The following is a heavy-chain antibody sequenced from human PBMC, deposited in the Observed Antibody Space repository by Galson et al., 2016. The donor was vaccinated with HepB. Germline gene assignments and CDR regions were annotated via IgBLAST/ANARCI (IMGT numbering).Heavy chain of an antibody. D-gene: IGHD6-13*01. CDR3: ASSSNWYTFDY. CDR1: SGPFSAYS. V-gene: IGHV4-34*01. Sequence: SETLSLTCAVYSGPFSAYSWNWIRQPPGGRLEWIGETSHRGSTNYSPSLQSRVTISVDTSKNQFSLKLTSVTAADTAVYYCASSSNWYTFDYWGPGSLVSVSS. CDR2: TSHRGST. J-gene: IGHJ4*02.